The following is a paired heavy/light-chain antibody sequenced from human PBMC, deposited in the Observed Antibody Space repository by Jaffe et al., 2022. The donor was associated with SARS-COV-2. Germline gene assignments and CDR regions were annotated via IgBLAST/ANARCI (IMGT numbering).Light chain of an antibody. Sequence: IVLTQSPDSLALSLGERATISCRSSQSVLDTSNNKNNLAWYQQKPGQPPKLFINWASTRESGVPDRFSGSGSGTDFTLTISSLQAEDVAVYFCHQYYSTPLTFGPGTRVEVK. J-gene: IGKJ3*01. V-gene: IGKV4-1*01. CDR2: WAS. CDR3: HQYYSTPLT. CDR1: QSVLDTSNNKNN.
Heavy chain of an antibody. J-gene: IGHJ4*02. CDR2: IWYDGSDK. Sequence: QVQLVESGGGVVQPGRSLRLSCAVSGFRFRSYGMHWVRQTPGKGLEWLAVIWYDGSDKFYADSVKGRFTISRDNSNNTLYLQMNSLRAEDTAVYYCARDSIYYSLWSGYHIASPDYWGQGALVTVSS. CDR1: GFRFRSYG. V-gene: IGHV3-33*01. CDR3: ARDSIYYSLWSGYHIASPDY. D-gene: IGHD3-3*01.